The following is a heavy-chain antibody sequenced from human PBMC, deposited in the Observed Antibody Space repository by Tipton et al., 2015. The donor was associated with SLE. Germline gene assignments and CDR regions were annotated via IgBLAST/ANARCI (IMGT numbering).Heavy chain of an antibody. Sequence: GLVKPSQTLSLTCAVSGESFNGYFWTWIRQPPGKGLEWIAEIVHSGVTNYNPSLRSRVTISVDMSKNQVSLKLSSVTAADTAVYYCARHRVTMASDTFDLWGQGTMVTVSS. J-gene: IGHJ3*01. V-gene: IGHV4-34*12. D-gene: IGHD3-10*01. CDR2: IVHSGVT. CDR3: ARHRVTMASDTFDL. CDR1: GESFNGYF.